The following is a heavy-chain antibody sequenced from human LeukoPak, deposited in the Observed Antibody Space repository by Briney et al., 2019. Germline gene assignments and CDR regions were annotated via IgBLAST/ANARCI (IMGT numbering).Heavy chain of an antibody. D-gene: IGHD5-18*01. J-gene: IGHJ4*02. CDR2: ISAYTGNT. V-gene: IGHV1-18*01. CDR1: GGTFSSYA. CDR3: ARGGYSYGYMGYSDY. Sequence: ASVKVSCMASGGTFSSYAISWVRQAPGQGLEWMGWISAYTGNTNYAQILQGRVTMTTDTSTSTAYMEIRSLRSDDTALYYCARGGYSYGYMGYSDYWGQGALVTVSP.